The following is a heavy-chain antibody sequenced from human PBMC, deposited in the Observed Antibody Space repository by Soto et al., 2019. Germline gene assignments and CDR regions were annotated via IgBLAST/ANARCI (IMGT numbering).Heavy chain of an antibody. CDR2: VWDDGSNQ. CDR1: GFTFSSYA. D-gene: IGHD5-18*01. V-gene: IGHV3-33*01. CDR3: ARGYSYSPGFYFDY. Sequence: GGPLRLSCPASGFTFSSYAMHWVRQAPGQGLGWVAVVWDDGSNQYYADSVKGRFTIFRDNSKNTLFLQMNSLRVEDTAVYYCARGYSYSPGFYFDYWGQGSLVTVSS. J-gene: IGHJ4*02.